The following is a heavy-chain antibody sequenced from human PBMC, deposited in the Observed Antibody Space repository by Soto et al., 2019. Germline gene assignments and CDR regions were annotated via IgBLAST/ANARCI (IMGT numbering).Heavy chain of an antibody. CDR3: AADSRYCSGGNCEDY. D-gene: IGHD2-15*01. CDR1: GFTFTSSA. J-gene: IGHJ4*02. Sequence: SVKVSCKASGFTFTSSAMQWVRQARGQRLEWIGWIVVGGGHTNYAQKFQERVTITRDMSTSTAYMELSSLRSEDTAVYYCAADSRYCSGGNCEDYWGQGTLVTVSS. CDR2: IVVGGGHT. V-gene: IGHV1-58*02.